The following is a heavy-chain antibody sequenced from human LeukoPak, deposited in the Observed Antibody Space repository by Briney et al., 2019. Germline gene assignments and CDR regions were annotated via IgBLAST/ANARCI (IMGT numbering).Heavy chain of an antibody. J-gene: IGHJ5*02. CDR1: GYTFTSYG. Sequence: VASVKVSCKASGYTFTSYGISWVRQAPGQGLEWMGWISAYNGNTNYAQKLQGRVTMTTDTSTSTAYMELSSLRSEDTAVYYCASLAGSGSYYADTGGGFDPWGQGTLVTVSS. V-gene: IGHV1-18*01. CDR2: ISAYNGNT. D-gene: IGHD3-10*01. CDR3: ASLAGSGSYYADTGGGFDP.